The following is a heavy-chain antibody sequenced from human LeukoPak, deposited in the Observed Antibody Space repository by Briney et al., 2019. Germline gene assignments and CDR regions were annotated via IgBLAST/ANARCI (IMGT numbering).Heavy chain of an antibody. D-gene: IGHD6-13*01. CDR3: ARVGRYSSSPFAP. CDR2: ISSSSSYT. CDR1: GFTFSDYY. Sequence: PGGSLRLSCAASGFTFSDYYMSWIRQAPGKGLEWVSYISSSSSYTNYADSVKGRFTISRDNAENSLYLQMNSLRAEDTAVYYCARVGRYSSSPFAPWGRGPRVTAPS. J-gene: IGHJ5*02. V-gene: IGHV3-11*06.